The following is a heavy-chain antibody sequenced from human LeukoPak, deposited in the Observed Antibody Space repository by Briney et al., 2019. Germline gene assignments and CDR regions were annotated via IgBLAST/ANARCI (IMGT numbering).Heavy chain of an antibody. Sequence: GASVKVSCKASGYTFTSYGISWVRQAPGQGLEWMGWISAYNGNTNYAQKLQGRVTMTTDTSTSTAYMELRSLRSDDTAVYYCARARTTGTTGGDAFDIWGQGTMVTVSS. D-gene: IGHD1-1*01. CDR1: GYTFTSYG. V-gene: IGHV1-18*01. J-gene: IGHJ3*02. CDR3: ARARTTGTTGGDAFDI. CDR2: ISAYNGNT.